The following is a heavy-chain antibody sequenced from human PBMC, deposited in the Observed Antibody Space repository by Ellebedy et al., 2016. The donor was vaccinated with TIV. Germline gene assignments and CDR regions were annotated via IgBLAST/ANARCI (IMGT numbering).Heavy chain of an antibody. CDR2: ISYDGSNK. CDR3: ARAYYDSSGYYYEDSFGY. V-gene: IGHV3-30*19. D-gene: IGHD3-22*01. J-gene: IGHJ4*02. CDR1: GFTFSSYG. Sequence: GGSLRLXXAASGFTFSSYGMHWVRQAPGKGLEWVAVISYDGSNKYYADSVKGRFTISRDNSKNTLYLQMNSLRAEDTAVYYCARAYYDSSGYYYEDSFGYWGQGTLVTVSS.